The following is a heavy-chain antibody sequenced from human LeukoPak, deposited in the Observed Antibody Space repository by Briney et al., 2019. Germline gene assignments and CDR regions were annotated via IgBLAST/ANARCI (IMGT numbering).Heavy chain of an antibody. J-gene: IGHJ6*02. V-gene: IGHV3-30*03. CDR2: ISYDGSHK. CDR3: SASRPHYGDYYGLDV. CDR1: GFTFSDYY. D-gene: IGHD4/OR15-4a*01. Sequence: GGSLRLSCAASGFTFSDYYMSWIRQAPGKGLEWVAVISYDGSHKYSADSVKGRFTISRDNSKNTLYLQMNSLRTEDTAVYFCSASRPHYGDYYGLDVWGHGTTVTVSS.